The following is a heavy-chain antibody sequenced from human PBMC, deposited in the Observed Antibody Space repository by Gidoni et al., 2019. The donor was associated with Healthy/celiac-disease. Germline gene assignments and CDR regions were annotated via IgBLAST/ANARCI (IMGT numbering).Heavy chain of an antibody. CDR1: GFTFSSYA. Sequence: QVQLVESGGGVVQPGRSLRLSCAASGFTFSSYAMHWVRQAPGKGLEWVAVISYDGSNKYYADSVKGRFTISRDNSKNTLYLQMNSLRAEDTAVYYCARDNVVTDWDAFDIWGQGTMVTVSS. CDR2: ISYDGSNK. J-gene: IGHJ3*02. D-gene: IGHD3-22*01. CDR3: ARDNVVTDWDAFDI. V-gene: IGHV3-30*04.